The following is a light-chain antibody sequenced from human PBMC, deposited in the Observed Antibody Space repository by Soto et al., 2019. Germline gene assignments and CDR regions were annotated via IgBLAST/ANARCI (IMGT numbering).Light chain of an antibody. CDR2: AAS. J-gene: IGKJ4*01. CDR1: QSISSY. Sequence: DIEMTQSPSSLSASVGDRVTITCRASQSISSYLNWYQQKPGKVPKLLIYAASSLQSGVPPRFSGSGSGTDFTLTISSLQPEDFATDYCQQSYGTPLTFGGGTKVEIK. CDR3: QQSYGTPLT. V-gene: IGKV1-39*01.